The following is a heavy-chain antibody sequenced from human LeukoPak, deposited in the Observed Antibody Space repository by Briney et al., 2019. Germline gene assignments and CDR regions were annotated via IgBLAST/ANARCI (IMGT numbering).Heavy chain of an antibody. CDR1: GYTFTSYG. D-gene: IGHD3-10*01. V-gene: IGHV1-18*01. CDR3: ARDGGGFGELPFDY. CDR2: ISAYNGNT. Sequence: ASVKVSCKASGYTFTSYGISWVRQAPGQGLEWTGWISAYNGNTNYAQKLQGRVTMTTDTSTSTAYMELRSLRSDDTAVYYCARDGGGFGELPFDYWGQGTLVTVSS. J-gene: IGHJ4*02.